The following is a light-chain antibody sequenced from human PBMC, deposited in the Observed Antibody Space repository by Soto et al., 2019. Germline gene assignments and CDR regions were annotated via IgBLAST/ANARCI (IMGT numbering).Light chain of an antibody. CDR2: AAS. Sequence: DIQITQSPSSRSASVGDRVTITCRASQGIRNDLGWYQQKPGKALKRLIYAASSLQSGVPSRFSGSGSGTEYTLTISSLQPEDFATYYCLQNNSYPSINFGQGTRLEIK. J-gene: IGKJ5*01. V-gene: IGKV1-17*01. CDR3: LQNNSYPSIN. CDR1: QGIRND.